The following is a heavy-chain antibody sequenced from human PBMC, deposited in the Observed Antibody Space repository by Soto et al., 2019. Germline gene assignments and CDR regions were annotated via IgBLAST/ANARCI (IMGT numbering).Heavy chain of an antibody. CDR2: ISSSRSTI. Sequence: GGSLRLSCAASGFTFSSYSMNWVRQAPGKGLEWVSYISSSRSTIYYVDSVKGRFTISRDNAKNSLYLQMNSLRDDDTAVYYCARSKGWSEVDYWGQGTLVTVSS. CDR3: ARSKGWSEVDY. CDR1: GFTFSSYS. V-gene: IGHV3-48*02. D-gene: IGHD6-19*01. J-gene: IGHJ4*02.